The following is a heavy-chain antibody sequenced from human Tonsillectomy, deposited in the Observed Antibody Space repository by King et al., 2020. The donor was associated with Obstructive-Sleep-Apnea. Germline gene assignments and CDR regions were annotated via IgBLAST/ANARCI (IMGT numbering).Heavy chain of an antibody. D-gene: IGHD3-22*01. J-gene: IGHJ2*01. CDR1: GFTFSSYS. Sequence: VQLVESGGGLVKPGGSLRLSCAASGFTFSSYSMNWVRQAPGKGLEWVSSIISSSSYIYYADSVKGRFTSSRDNAKNSLYLQMNSLRAEDTAVYYCARKADSSGYLRDWYFDLWGRGTLVTVSS. CDR2: IISSSSYI. CDR3: ARKADSSGYLRDWYFDL. V-gene: IGHV3-21*01.